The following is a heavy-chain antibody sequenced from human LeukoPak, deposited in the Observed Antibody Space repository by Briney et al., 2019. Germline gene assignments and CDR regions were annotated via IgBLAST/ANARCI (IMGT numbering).Heavy chain of an antibody. CDR2: IYYSGST. J-gene: IGHJ5*02. CDR3: ARLIVVVPAAIYWFDP. V-gene: IGHV4-31*03. CDR1: GGSISSGGYY. D-gene: IGHD2-2*01. Sequence: SETLSLTCTVSGGSISSGGYYWSWIRQHPGKGLEWIGYIYYSGSTYYNPSLKSRVTISVDTSKNQFSLKLSSVTAADTAVYYCARLIVVVPAAIYWFDPWGQGTLVTVSS.